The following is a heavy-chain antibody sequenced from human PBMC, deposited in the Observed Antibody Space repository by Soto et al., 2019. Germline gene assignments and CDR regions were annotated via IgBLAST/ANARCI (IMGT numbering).Heavy chain of an antibody. CDR3: ARDGGYYYDSSGYTAFDI. D-gene: IGHD3-22*01. J-gene: IGHJ3*02. CDR1: GGSISSYY. V-gene: IGHV4-59*01. CDR2: IYYSGST. Sequence: SETLSLTCTVSGGSISSYYWSWIRQPPGKGLEWIGYIYYSGSTNYNPSLKSRVTISVDTSKNQFSLKLSSVTAAETAVYYCARDGGYYYDSSGYTAFDICGQGTMVTVSS.